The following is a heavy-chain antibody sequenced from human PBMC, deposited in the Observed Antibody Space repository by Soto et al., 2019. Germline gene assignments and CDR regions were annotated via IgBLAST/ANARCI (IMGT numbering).Heavy chain of an antibody. D-gene: IGHD5-18*01. CDR2: IYHSGST. CDR1: GGSISSSNW. J-gene: IGHJ6*04. Sequence: SETLSLTCAVSGGSISSSNWWSWVRQPPGKGLEWIGEIYHSGSTNYNPSLKSRVTISVDKSKNQFSLKLSSVTAADTAVYYCARDSGYSYGFLYVSGEGTQVTVSS. CDR3: ARDSGYSYGFLYV. V-gene: IGHV4-4*02.